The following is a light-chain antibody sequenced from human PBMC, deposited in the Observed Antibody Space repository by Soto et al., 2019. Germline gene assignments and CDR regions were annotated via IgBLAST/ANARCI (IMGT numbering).Light chain of an antibody. CDR3: QQYNSYSRT. CDR1: QDIGND. J-gene: IGKJ1*01. V-gene: IGKV1-17*01. Sequence: TQMTQSPSSLSASVGDRVTSTCRASQDIGNDLGWYQQKPGKAPNLLIYAASSLQSGIPSRFSGSGSGTEFTLTISSLQPDDFATYYCQQYNSYSRTFGQGTKVDIK. CDR2: AAS.